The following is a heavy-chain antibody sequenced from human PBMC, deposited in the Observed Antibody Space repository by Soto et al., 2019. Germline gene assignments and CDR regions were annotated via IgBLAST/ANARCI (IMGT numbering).Heavy chain of an antibody. CDR2: VYYSGST. Sequence: QVQLQESGPGLVRPSETLSLTCTLSGGSISGYYWSWIRQPPGKGLEWIGYVYYSGSTKYNPSLESRVTISVDMSNNQFSLMLTSVTAADTAVYYCTRSYCSGNSCYSNDAFDIWGQGTMVTVSS. CDR3: TRSYCSGNSCYSNDAFDI. J-gene: IGHJ3*02. V-gene: IGHV4-59*01. CDR1: GGSISGYY. D-gene: IGHD2-15*01.